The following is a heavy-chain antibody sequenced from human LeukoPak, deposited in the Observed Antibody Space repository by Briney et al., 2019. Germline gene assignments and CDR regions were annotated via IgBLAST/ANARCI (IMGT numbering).Heavy chain of an antibody. Sequence: SQTLSLTCAISGDSLSSNRATWNWIRQSPSRGLEWLGRTYYRTKWNTDYEVSLNSRIIVNPDTSKNQFSLQLNSVTPEDSAVYYCARALGVVFDYWGQGSLVTVSS. D-gene: IGHD2-8*01. J-gene: IGHJ4*02. CDR1: GDSLSSNRAT. CDR3: ARALGVVFDY. V-gene: IGHV6-1*01. CDR2: TYYRTKWNT.